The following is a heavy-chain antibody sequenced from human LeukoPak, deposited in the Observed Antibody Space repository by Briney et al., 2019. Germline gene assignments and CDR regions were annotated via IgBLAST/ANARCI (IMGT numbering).Heavy chain of an antibody. CDR3: ARQYNWNDFGVRH. CDR1: GYSFTSYW. V-gene: IGHV5-51*01. Sequence: GASLKISCKGSGYSFTSYWIGWVRQMPGKGLEWMGIIYPGDSDTRYSPSFQGQVTISADKSISTAYLQWSSLKASDTAMYYCARQYNWNDFGVRHWGQGTLVTVSS. CDR2: IYPGDSDT. J-gene: IGHJ1*01. D-gene: IGHD1-20*01.